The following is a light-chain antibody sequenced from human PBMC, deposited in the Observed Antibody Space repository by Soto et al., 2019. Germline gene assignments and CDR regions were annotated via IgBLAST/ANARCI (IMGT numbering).Light chain of an antibody. CDR2: GTS. V-gene: IGKV3-20*01. CDR3: QQYGSSIT. Sequence: EIVLTQSPGTLSLSPGERATLSCRASQSVPRSYLAWYQQKPGQAPRLLIYGTSSRATGIPDRFSGSGSGTDFTLTISSLEPEDFAVFYCQQYGSSITCGQGTRLEIK. CDR1: QSVPRSY. J-gene: IGKJ5*01.